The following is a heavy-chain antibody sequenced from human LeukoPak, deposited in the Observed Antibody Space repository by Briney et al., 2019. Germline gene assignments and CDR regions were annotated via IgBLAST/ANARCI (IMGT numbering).Heavy chain of an antibody. CDR2: IYYSGSA. CDR3: ASDSSGYHYFDY. Sequence: LETLSLTCAVSGGSISSTSYYWGWIRQPPGKGLEWIGSIYYSGSAYYNLSLKSRVTISVDTAKNQFSLKLSSVTAADTAVYYCASDSSGYHYFDYWGQGTLVTVSS. V-gene: IGHV4-39*07. J-gene: IGHJ4*02. CDR1: GGSISSTSYY. D-gene: IGHD3-22*01.